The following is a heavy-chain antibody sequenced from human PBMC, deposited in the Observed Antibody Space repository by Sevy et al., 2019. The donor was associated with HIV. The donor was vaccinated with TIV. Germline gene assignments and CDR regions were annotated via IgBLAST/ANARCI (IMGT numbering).Heavy chain of an antibody. CDR3: ARESRWFFFHFDY. CDR2: TYYKSKWYN. D-gene: IGHD3-10*01. V-gene: IGHV6-1*01. CDR1: GDSVSSNSAA. J-gene: IGHJ4*02. Sequence: SQTLSLTCAISGDSVSSNSAAWNWIRQSPSRGLEWLGRTYYKSKWYNDYALSVKSRISINPDTPKNQISLQLNSVTPEDTAVYYCARESRWFFFHFDYWGQGTLVTVSP.